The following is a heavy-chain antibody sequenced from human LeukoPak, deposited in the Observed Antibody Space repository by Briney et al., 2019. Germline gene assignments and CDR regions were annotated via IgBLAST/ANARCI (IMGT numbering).Heavy chain of an antibody. D-gene: IGHD2-2*01. CDR1: GGSISSYY. CDR3: AREVGRTNYYYYGMDL. J-gene: IGHJ6*02. V-gene: IGHV4-59*01. Sequence: SETLSLTCTVSGGSISSYYWSWIRQPPGKGLEWIGYIYYSGSTNYNPSLKSRVTISVDTSKNQFSLKLSSVTAADTAVYYCAREVGRTNYYYYGMDLWGQGTTVTVSS. CDR2: IYYSGST.